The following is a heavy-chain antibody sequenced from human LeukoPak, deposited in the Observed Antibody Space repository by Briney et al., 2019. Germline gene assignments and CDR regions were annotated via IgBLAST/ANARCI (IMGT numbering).Heavy chain of an antibody. V-gene: IGHV3-7*01. CDR2: IKQDGSEK. D-gene: IGHD3-22*01. Sequence: GGYLRLSCAASGFTSSSYWMSWVRQAPGKGLEWVANIKQDGSEKYYVDSVKGRFTISRDNAKNSLYLQMNSLRAEDTAVYYCARASYDSSGYYEWFFDYWGQGTLVTVSS. CDR1: GFTSSSYW. J-gene: IGHJ4*02. CDR3: ARASYDSSGYYEWFFDY.